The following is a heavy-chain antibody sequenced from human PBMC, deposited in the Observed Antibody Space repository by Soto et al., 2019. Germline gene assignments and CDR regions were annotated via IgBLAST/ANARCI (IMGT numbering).Heavy chain of an antibody. Sequence: SETLSLTCTVSGGSISSYYWSWIRQPPVKGLEWIGYIYYSGSTNYNPSLKSRVTISVDTSKNQFSLKLSSVTAADTAVYYCARRVIAVASTWFDPSSQRALVTVSS. CDR1: GGSISSYY. D-gene: IGHD6-19*01. CDR3: ARRVIAVASTWFDP. V-gene: IGHV4-59*08. CDR2: IYYSGST. J-gene: IGHJ5*02.